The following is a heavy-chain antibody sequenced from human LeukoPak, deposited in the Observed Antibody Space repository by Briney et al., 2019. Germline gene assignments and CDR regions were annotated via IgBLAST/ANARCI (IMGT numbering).Heavy chain of an antibody. CDR2: IYYSGST. V-gene: IGHV4-59*01. J-gene: IGHJ4*02. Sequence: PSETLSLTCTVSGGSISSYYWSWIRQPPGKGLEWLGYIYYSGSTNYNPSLKSRVTISVDTSKNQFSLKLSSVTAAGTAVYDCASLRFYVSGSYYRKYYFDYWGQGTLVTVSS. CDR3: ASLRFYVSGSYYRKYYFDY. D-gene: IGHD3-10*01. CDR1: GGSISSYY.